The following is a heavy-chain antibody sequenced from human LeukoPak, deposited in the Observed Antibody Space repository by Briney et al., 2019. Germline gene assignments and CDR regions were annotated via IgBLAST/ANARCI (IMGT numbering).Heavy chain of an antibody. J-gene: IGHJ6*03. CDR1: GFTFSSYA. CDR3: AKTLARRSYYYYYMDV. Sequence: GGSLRLSCAASGFTFSSYAMSWVRQAPGKGLEWVSAISGSGGSTYYADSVKGRFTISRDNSKNTLYLQMNSLRAEDTAVYYCAKTLARRSYYYYYMDVWGKGTTVTVSS. D-gene: IGHD6-6*01. V-gene: IGHV3-23*01. CDR2: ISGSGGST.